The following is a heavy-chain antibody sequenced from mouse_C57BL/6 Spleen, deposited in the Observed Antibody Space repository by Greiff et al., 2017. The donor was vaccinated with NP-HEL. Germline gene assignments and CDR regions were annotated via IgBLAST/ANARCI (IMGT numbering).Heavy chain of an antibody. D-gene: IGHD3-2*02. V-gene: IGHV2-6*03. CDR3: ATDSSGYLYAMDY. CDR2: IWSDGST. CDR1: GFSLTSYG. J-gene: IGHJ4*01. Sequence: VMLVESGPGLVAPSQSLSITCTVSGFSLTSYGVHWVRQPPGKGLEWLVVIWSDGSTTYNSALKSRLSISKDNSKSQVFLKMNSLQTDDTAMYYCATDSSGYLYAMDYWGQGTSVTVSS.